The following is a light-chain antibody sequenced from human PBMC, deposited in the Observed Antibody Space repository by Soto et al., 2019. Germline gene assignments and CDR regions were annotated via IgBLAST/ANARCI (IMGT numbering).Light chain of an antibody. CDR1: SSNIGAHYD. J-gene: IGLJ1*01. Sequence: QSVLTQPASVSGAPGQRVTISCTGSSSNIGAHYDVHWYQQLPGTAPKLLIYGNSNRPSGVPDRFSGSKSGTSASLAITGLQAEDEADYYCQSYDNSLSVYVFGTGTKGTVL. CDR2: GNS. V-gene: IGLV1-40*01. CDR3: QSYDNSLSVYV.